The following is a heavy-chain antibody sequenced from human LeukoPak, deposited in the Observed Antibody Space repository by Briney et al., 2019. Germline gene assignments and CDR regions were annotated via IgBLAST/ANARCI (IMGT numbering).Heavy chain of an antibody. Sequence: GGSLRLSCAASGFTFSSFDMYWVRQAPGQGLEWVAGIIGDGESTNYADSVKGRFTISRVNDKNTLYLQMNGLRVEDTAVYYCAKAPFFYYDSSGYLTHWGRGTLVTVSS. V-gene: IGHV3-23*01. D-gene: IGHD3-22*01. CDR1: GFTFSSFD. CDR3: AKAPFFYYDSSGYLTH. CDR2: IIGDGEST. J-gene: IGHJ4*02.